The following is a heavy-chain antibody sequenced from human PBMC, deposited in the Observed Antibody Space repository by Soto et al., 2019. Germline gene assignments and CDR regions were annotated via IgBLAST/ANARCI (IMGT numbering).Heavy chain of an antibody. CDR1: GFTVSSNY. J-gene: IGHJ6*02. D-gene: IGHD6-6*01. CDR2: IYSGGST. V-gene: IGHV3-53*01. Sequence: PGGSLRLSCAASGFTVSSNYMSWVRQAPGKGLEWVSVIYSGGSTYYADSVKGRFTISRDNSKNTLYLQMNSLRAEDTAVYYCARIDSSSAEAAEYYYYGMDVWGQGTTVTV. CDR3: ARIDSSSAEAAEYYYYGMDV.